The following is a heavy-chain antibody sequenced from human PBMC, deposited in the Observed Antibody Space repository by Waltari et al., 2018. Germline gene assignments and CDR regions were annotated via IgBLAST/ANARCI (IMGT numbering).Heavy chain of an antibody. CDR2: INHSGST. CDR1: GGSFSGYY. CDR3: ERVSSSSWYDG. J-gene: IGHJ3*01. D-gene: IGHD6-13*01. Sequence: QVQLQQWGAGLLKPSETLSLTCAVYGGSFSGYYWSWIRQPPGKGLEWIGEINHSGSTNYNPSLKSRVTISVDTSKNQCSLKLSSVTAADTAVYYCERVSSSSWYDGWGQGTMVTVSS. V-gene: IGHV4-34*01.